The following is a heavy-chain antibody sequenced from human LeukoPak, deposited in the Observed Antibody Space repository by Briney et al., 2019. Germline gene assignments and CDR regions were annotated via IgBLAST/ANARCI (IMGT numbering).Heavy chain of an antibody. Sequence: GGSLRLSCTASGFIVKNKYMTWVRQAPGKGLEWVSVVYAGGTTYYADSVKGRFTISSDYSKNTLYLLMNSLRAEDTAVYYCARVVSSGWDWYIDLWGRGTLVSVSS. J-gene: IGHJ2*01. V-gene: IGHV3-66*01. D-gene: IGHD6-19*01. CDR2: VYAGGTT. CDR1: GFIVKNKY. CDR3: ARVVSSGWDWYIDL.